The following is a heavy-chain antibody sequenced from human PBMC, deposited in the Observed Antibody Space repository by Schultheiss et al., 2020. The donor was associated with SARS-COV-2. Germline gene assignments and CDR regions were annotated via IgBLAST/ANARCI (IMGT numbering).Heavy chain of an antibody. J-gene: IGHJ2*01. CDR2: IKSKTDGGTT. D-gene: IGHD7-27*01. CDR3: ARERQTDWGSRFYWYFDL. CDR1: GFTFSNAW. Sequence: GGSLRLSCAASGFTFSNAWMSWVRQAPGKGLEWVGRIKSKTDGGTTDYAAPVKGRFTISRDDSKNTLYLQMNSLRDEDTAVYYCARERQTDWGSRFYWYFDLWGRGTLVTVSS. V-gene: IGHV3-15*01.